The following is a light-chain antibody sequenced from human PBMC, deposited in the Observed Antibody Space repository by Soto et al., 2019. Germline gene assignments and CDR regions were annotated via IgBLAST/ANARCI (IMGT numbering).Light chain of an antibody. J-gene: IGKJ1*01. Sequence: DIQLTQSPSFLSASVGDRVIITCRSSQAISSYLAWFQQRPGKPPKVLIYAASTLQIGVPSRFSGSASGTEFTPTISSLQPEDFATYFCQQLNSYPWTFGQGTKVEI. CDR1: QAISSY. CDR2: AAS. CDR3: QQLNSYPWT. V-gene: IGKV1-9*01.